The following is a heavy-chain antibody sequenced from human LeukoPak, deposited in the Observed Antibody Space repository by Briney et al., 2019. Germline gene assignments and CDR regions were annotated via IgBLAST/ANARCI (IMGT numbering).Heavy chain of an antibody. V-gene: IGHV4-59*01. J-gene: IGHJ6*03. CDR2: IFYNGNT. D-gene: IGHD2-2*01. Sequence: SETLSLTCTVSGASFSSYYWIWLRQPPGKGLEWIAYIFYNGNTKYNPSLKSRVTISVDTSKTQFSLKVTSVTAADTAVYYCARAPRDRGYCGATSCFEYMDVWGRGTTVTISS. CDR1: GASFSSYY. CDR3: ARAPRDRGYCGATSCFEYMDV.